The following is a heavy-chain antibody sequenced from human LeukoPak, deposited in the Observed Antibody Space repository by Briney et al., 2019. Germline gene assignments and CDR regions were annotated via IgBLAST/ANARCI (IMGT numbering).Heavy chain of an antibody. V-gene: IGHV1-2*02. CDR2: INPNSGGT. J-gene: IGHJ3*02. CDR1: GYTFTGYY. Sequence: ASVKVSCKASGYTFTGYYLHWVRQAPGQGLEWMGWINPNSGGTNYAQKFQGRVTMTGGTSISTAYMELSRLRSDDTAVYYCARNIWFGESSDAFDIWGQGTMVTVSS. D-gene: IGHD3-10*01. CDR3: ARNIWFGESSDAFDI.